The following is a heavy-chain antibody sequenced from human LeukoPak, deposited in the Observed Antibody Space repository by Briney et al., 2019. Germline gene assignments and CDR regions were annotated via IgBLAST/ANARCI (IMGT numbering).Heavy chain of an antibody. Sequence: GGSLRLSCAASGFTFSSYSMNWVRQAPGKGLEWVSSISSSSSYIYYADSVKGRFTISRDNAKNSLYLQMNSLRAEDTAVYYCARAYGGSYLGVNYFDYWGQGTLVTVSS. V-gene: IGHV3-21*01. CDR1: GFTFSSYS. CDR3: ARAYGGSYLGVNYFDY. J-gene: IGHJ4*02. D-gene: IGHD1-26*01. CDR2: ISSSSSYI.